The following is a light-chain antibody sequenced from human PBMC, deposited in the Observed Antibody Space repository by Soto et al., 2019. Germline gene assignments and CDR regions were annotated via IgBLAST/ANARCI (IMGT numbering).Light chain of an antibody. Sequence: IVLTQSPATLSLSPGERATLSCRASQNIGTYLAWYQQKPGQAPRLLMYDASSRAAGIPARFSGSGAGTDFTLHISSLEPEDVAVDFWQHRNYWPSGSAFGGGTKVE. CDR1: QNIGTY. J-gene: IGKJ4*01. CDR2: DAS. V-gene: IGKV3-11*01. CDR3: QHRNYWPSGSA.